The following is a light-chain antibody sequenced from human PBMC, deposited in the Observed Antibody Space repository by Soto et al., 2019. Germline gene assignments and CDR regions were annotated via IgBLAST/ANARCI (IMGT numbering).Light chain of an antibody. Sequence: QSVLTQPPSTSGTPGQRVTISCSGSSFNIGGEAVNWYQQLPGTAPKLLIYSYNQRPSGVPDRFSGSKSGTSASLAISGLQSEDEADYICAAWDDSLNGYVFGTGTKVTVL. CDR2: SYN. V-gene: IGLV1-44*01. CDR3: AAWDDSLNGYV. CDR1: SFNIGGEA. J-gene: IGLJ1*01.